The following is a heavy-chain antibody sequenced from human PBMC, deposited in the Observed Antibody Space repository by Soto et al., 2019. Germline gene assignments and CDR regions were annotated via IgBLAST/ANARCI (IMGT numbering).Heavy chain of an antibody. CDR3: ARFFGSGYDSDY. Sequence: GGSLRLSCAASAFIFSNYAMSWVRQAPGKGLEWVSSISGSGGSTYYADSVKGRFTISRDNSKNTLFLQMNSLRAEDTAVYYCARFFGSGYDSDYWGQGTLVTVSS. D-gene: IGHD5-12*01. CDR2: ISGSGGST. J-gene: IGHJ4*02. V-gene: IGHV3-23*01. CDR1: AFIFSNYA.